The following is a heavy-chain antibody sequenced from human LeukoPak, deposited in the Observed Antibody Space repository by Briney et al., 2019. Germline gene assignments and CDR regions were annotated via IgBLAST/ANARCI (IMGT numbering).Heavy chain of an antibody. CDR1: GFTFSSYA. V-gene: IGHV4-34*01. CDR2: INHSGST. CDR3: ARRYYDFWSGYYSDWFDP. D-gene: IGHD3-3*01. J-gene: IGHJ5*02. Sequence: SGGSLRLSCAASGFTFSSYAMSWVRQPPGKGLEWIGEINHSGSTNYNPSLKSRVTISVDTSKNQFSLKLSSVTAADTAVYYCARRYYDFWSGYYSDWFDPWGQGTLVTVSS.